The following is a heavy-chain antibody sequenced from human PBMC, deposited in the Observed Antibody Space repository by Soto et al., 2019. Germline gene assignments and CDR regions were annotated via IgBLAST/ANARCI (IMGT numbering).Heavy chain of an antibody. CDR1: GFTFSDYA. D-gene: IGHD6-13*01. V-gene: IGHV3-21*01. Sequence: EVQLVESGGGLVKPGGSLRLSCAASGFTFSDYAMNWVRQSPGKGLEWVSSISSSGTYIYYADSLKGRFTISRDTAKNSVDLQMNSLRPDDTAVYYCARIRMYYSSSEVAYYLDYWGQGVLVTVSS. CDR2: ISSSGTYI. J-gene: IGHJ4*02. CDR3: ARIRMYYSSSEVAYYLDY.